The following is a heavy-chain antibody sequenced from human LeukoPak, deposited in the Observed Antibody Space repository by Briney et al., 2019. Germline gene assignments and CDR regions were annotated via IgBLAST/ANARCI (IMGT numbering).Heavy chain of an antibody. V-gene: IGHV3-33*01. J-gene: IGHJ4*02. D-gene: IGHD2/OR15-2a*01. Sequence: GGSLRLSCAASGFTFSSYGMHWVRQAPGKGLEWVAAIWYDGSIQYYADSVKGRFTISRDNAKNSLYLQMNSLRAEDSAVYYCARALPGRRIYYFDSWGQGTLVTVSS. CDR1: GFTFSSYG. CDR3: ARALPGRRIYYFDS. CDR2: IWYDGSIQ.